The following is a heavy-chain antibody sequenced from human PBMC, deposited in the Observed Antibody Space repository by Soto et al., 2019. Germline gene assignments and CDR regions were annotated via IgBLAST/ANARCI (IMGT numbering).Heavy chain of an antibody. CDR1: GGSISSGCYY. J-gene: IGHJ5*02. CDR2: IYYSGST. V-gene: IGHV4-31*03. D-gene: IGHD3-10*01. CDR3: ARGVGELWFGELLSNANWFDP. Sequence: PSETLSLTCTVSGGSISSGCYYWSWIRQHPGKGLEWIGYIYYSGSTYYNPSLKSRVTISVDTSKNQFSLKLSSVTAADTAVYYCARGVGELWFGELLSNANWFDPWGQGTLVTVSS.